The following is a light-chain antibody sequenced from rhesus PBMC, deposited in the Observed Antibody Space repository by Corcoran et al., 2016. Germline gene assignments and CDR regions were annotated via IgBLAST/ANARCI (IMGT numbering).Light chain of an antibody. CDR2: KAS. J-gene: IGKJ4*01. V-gene: IGKV1-25*01. CDR1: QDISGY. Sequence: DIQMTQSPSSLPASVGDTVTITCRASQDISGYLVWYQKKPGKAPKLLIYKASTLESGVPSRVSGSGYGTCCTPTINTLPPDDFATYYCQQRSSDPLTFGGGTKVERK. CDR3: QQRSSDPLT.